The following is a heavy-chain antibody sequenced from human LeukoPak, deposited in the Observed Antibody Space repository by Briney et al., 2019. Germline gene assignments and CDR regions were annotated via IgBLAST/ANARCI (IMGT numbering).Heavy chain of an antibody. Sequence: SETLSLTCAVYGGSFSGYYWSWNRQPPGKGLEWNGEINHSGSTNYNPSLKSRVTISVDTSKNQFSLKLSSVTAADTAVYYCARSSVLRAWYYFDYWGQGTLVTVSS. CDR1: GGSFSGYY. J-gene: IGHJ4*02. D-gene: IGHD2-8*02. CDR2: INHSGST. V-gene: IGHV4-34*01. CDR3: ARSSVLRAWYYFDY.